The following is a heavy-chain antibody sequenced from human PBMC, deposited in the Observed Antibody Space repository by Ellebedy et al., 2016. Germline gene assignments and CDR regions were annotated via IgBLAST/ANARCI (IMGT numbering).Heavy chain of an antibody. J-gene: IGHJ4*02. D-gene: IGHD3-10*01. CDR2: IYPGDSDT. V-gene: IGHV5-51*01. Sequence: GESLKISCKASGYSFTNHWIGWVRQMPGNGLEWVGVIYPGDSDTRYTPSFQGQVTISVDKSITTAYLQWSSLTASDTAMYYCARGASGSGRDFDYWGQGTLVTVSS. CDR1: GYSFTNHW. CDR3: ARGASGSGRDFDY.